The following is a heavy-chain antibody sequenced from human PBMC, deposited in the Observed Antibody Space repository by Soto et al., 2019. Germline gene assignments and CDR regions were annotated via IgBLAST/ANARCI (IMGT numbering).Heavy chain of an antibody. CDR3: VKDESINWYSGHFRH. V-gene: IGHV3-9*01. CDR1: GFPFDDYA. J-gene: IGHJ1*01. D-gene: IGHD6-13*01. CDR2: INWNSGSI. Sequence: ALRLSCAASGFPFDDYAMHWVRQVPGKGLEWVSGINWNSGSIGYGDSVKGRFAISRDNAKNSLHLQMNRLSAEDTAFYYCVKDESINWYSGHFRHWGQGTLVTVSS.